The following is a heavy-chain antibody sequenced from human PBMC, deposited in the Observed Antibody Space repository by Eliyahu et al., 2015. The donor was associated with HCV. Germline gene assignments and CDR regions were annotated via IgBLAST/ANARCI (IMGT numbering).Heavy chain of an antibody. D-gene: IGHD2-15*01. CDR1: SYW. V-gene: IGHV3-74*01. CDR2: INSDGSST. Sequence: SYWMHWVRQAPGKGLVWVSRINSDGSSTSYADSVKGRFTISRDNAKNTLYLQMNSLRAEDTAVYYCARDGYCSGGSCQDNWGFDYWGQGTLVTVSS. CDR3: ARDGYCSGGSCQDNWGFDY. J-gene: IGHJ4*02.